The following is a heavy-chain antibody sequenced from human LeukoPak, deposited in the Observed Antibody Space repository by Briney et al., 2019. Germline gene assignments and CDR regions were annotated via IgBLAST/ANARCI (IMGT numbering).Heavy chain of an antibody. CDR1: GGSISSSSYS. Sequence: SETLSLTCTVSGGSISSSSYSWGWLRQPPGKGLEWIGSIYYSGSTYYNPSLKSRVTISVDTSKNQFSLKLSPVTAADTAVYYCARDRRPYGEPRFNWFDPWGQGTLVTVSS. V-gene: IGHV4-39*02. J-gene: IGHJ5*02. CDR3: ARDRRPYGEPRFNWFDP. D-gene: IGHD4-17*01. CDR2: IYYSGST.